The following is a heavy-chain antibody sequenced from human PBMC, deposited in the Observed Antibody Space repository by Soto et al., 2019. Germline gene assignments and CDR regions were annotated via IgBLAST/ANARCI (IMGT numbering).Heavy chain of an antibody. V-gene: IGHV1-18*04. D-gene: IGHD1-26*01. CDR1: GYTFTNFG. Sequence: QVHLVQSGAVVENPGASVKVSCKASGYTFTNFGINWVRQAPGQGLEWMGWITPDNGNANYPQKHQDSLTITTDTSTNTAYLELRSLRSDDTAVYFCARARMFSGAHHDYWGQGTRVTVSS. J-gene: IGHJ4*02. CDR3: ARARMFSGAHHDY. CDR2: ITPDNGNA.